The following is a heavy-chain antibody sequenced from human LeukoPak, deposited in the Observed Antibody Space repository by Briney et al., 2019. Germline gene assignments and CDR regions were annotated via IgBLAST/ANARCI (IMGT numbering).Heavy chain of an antibody. CDR3: ARPYYYDSRIDP. Sequence: PSETLSLTCTVSGGSISRYYWYWIRQPPGKGLEWIGYIYYSGSTNYNPSLKSRVTISVDTSKNQLSLKLSSVTAADTAVYYCARPYYYDSRIDPWGQGILVTVSS. J-gene: IGHJ5*02. V-gene: IGHV4-59*08. CDR1: GGSISRYY. D-gene: IGHD3-22*01. CDR2: IYYSGST.